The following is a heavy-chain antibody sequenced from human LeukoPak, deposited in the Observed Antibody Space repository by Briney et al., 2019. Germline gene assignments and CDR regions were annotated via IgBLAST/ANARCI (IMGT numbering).Heavy chain of an antibody. CDR3: ARGYYYYMDV. CDR2: IRQDGSEK. Sequence: GGSLRLSCTASGFTFGDYAMSWVRQAPGKGLEWVANIRQDGSEKYYVDSVRGRFTISRDNAKNSVYLQMNSLRVDDTAVYYCARGYYYYMDVWGKGTTVTVSS. V-gene: IGHV3-7*01. CDR1: GFTFGDYA. J-gene: IGHJ6*03.